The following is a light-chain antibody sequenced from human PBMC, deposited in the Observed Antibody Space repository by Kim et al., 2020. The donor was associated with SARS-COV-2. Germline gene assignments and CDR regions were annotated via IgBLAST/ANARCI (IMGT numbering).Light chain of an antibody. V-gene: IGKV3-11*01. CDR3: QQRSNWPPRYT. CDR1: QSISSY. J-gene: IGKJ2*01. Sequence: EIVLTQSPATLSLSPGERATLSCRASQSISSYLDWYQQKPGQAPRLLIYDASTRATGIPVRFSGSGSGTDFTFTISSLEPEDFAIYYCQQRSNWPPRYTFGQGTKLEI. CDR2: DAS.